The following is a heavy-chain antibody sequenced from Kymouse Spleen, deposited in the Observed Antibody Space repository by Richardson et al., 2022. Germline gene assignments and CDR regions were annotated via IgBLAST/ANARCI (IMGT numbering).Heavy chain of an antibody. CDR2: IWYDGSNK. Sequence: QVQLVESGGGVVQPGRSLRLSCAASGFTFSSYGMHWVRQAPGKGLEWVAVIWYDGSNKYYADSVKGRFTISRDNSKNTLYLQMNSLRAEDTAVYYCAREGIAARYYYYGMDVWGQGTTVTVSS. J-gene: IGHJ6*02. D-gene: IGHD6-6*01. V-gene: IGHV3-33*01. CDR1: GFTFSSYG. CDR3: AREGIAARYYYYGMDV.